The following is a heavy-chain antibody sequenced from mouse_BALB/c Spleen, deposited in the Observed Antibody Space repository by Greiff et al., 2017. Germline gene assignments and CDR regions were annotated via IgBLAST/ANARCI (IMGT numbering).Heavy chain of an antibody. CDR3: ARGGTVVATEDY. D-gene: IGHD1-1*01. CDR1: GFTFSSYA. CDR2: ISSGGST. V-gene: IGHV5-6-5*01. J-gene: IGHJ2*01. Sequence: DVQLVESGGGLVKPGGSLKLSCAASGFTFSSYAMSWVRQTPEKRLEWVASISSGGSTYYPDSVKGRFTISRDNARNILYLQMSSLRSEDTAMYYCARGGTVVATEDYWGQGTTLTVSS.